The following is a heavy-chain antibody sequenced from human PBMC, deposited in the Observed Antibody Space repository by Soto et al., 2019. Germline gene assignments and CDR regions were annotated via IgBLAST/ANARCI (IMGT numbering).Heavy chain of an antibody. CDR1: GGSISSGGYS. V-gene: IGHV4-30-2*01. D-gene: IGHD6-6*01. CDR3: ATVIAAKNWFDP. Sequence: SETLSLTCAVSGGSISSGGYSWSWIRQPPGKGLEWIGYIYHSGSTYYNPSLKSRVTISVDRSKNQFSLKLSSVTAADTAVYYCATVIAAKNWFDPWGQGTLVTVSS. J-gene: IGHJ5*02. CDR2: IYHSGST.